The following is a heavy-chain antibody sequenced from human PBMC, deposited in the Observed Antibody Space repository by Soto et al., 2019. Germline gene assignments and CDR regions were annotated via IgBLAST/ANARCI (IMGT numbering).Heavy chain of an antibody. CDR3: ARVNIVATIDYYYYMDV. CDR1: GGSFSGYY. D-gene: IGHD5-12*01. CDR2: INHSGST. V-gene: IGHV4-34*01. Sequence: QVQLQQWGAGLLKPSETLSLTCAVYGGSFSGYYWSWIRQPPGKGLEWIGEINHSGSTNYNPSLKSRVTISVDTSKNQFSLKLSSVTAADTAVYYCARVNIVATIDYYYYMDVSGKGTTVTVSS. J-gene: IGHJ6*03.